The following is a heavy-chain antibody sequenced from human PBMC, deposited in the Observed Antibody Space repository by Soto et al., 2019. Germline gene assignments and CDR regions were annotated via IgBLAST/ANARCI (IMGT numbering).Heavy chain of an antibody. CDR3: ARDLTYGSGSYYNGIWFDP. CDR1: GSSIISGEHY. CDR2: IYYTGIT. J-gene: IGHJ5*02. V-gene: IGHV4-30-4*02. D-gene: IGHD3-10*01. Sequence: SETLSLTCTVSGSSIISGEHYWSWIRQAPGKGLEWIGLIYYTGITDYNPSLKSRVAISLDTSKNQFSLRLSSVTAADTAVYYCARDLTYGSGSYYNGIWFDPWGQGTLVTVSS.